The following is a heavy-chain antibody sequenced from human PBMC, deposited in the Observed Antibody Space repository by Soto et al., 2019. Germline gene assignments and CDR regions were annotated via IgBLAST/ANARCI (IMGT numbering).Heavy chain of an antibody. J-gene: IGHJ6*02. CDR1: GGSLSGYY. D-gene: IGHD6-6*01. V-gene: IGHV4-34*01. CDR2: INHSGST. Sequence: SETLSLTCAVYGGSLSGYYWSWIRQPPGKGLEWIGEINHSGSTNYNPSLKSRVTISVDTSKNQFSLKLSSVTAADTAVYYCARGRCPEYSSSLRPNYYYCYGMDVWGQGTTVTVSS. CDR3: ARGRCPEYSSSLRPNYYYCYGMDV.